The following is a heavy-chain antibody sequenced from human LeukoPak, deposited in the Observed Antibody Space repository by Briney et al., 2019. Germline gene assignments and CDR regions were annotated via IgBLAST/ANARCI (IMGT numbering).Heavy chain of an antibody. Sequence: GGSLRLSCAASGSTFSNYNMNWVRQAPGKGLEWASYISSSSRTIYYADSVKGRFTISRDNAKNSLYLQMNSLRDEDTAVYYFARDLPDYWGQGTLVTVSS. J-gene: IGHJ4*02. CDR1: GSTFSNYN. V-gene: IGHV3-48*02. CDR2: ISSSSRTI. CDR3: ARDLPDY.